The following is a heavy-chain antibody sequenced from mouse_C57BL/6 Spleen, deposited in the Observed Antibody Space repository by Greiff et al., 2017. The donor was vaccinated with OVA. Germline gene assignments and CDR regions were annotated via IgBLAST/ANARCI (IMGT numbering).Heavy chain of an antibody. J-gene: IGHJ1*03. Sequence: EVHLVESGGGLVKPGGSLKLSCEASGFTFSDYGMHWVRQAPEKGLEWVAYISSGSSTIYYADTVKGRFTISRDKAKNTLFLQMTSLRSEDTAMYYCARNGDGYFDVWGTGTTVTVSS. V-gene: IGHV5-17*01. CDR3: ARNGDGYFDV. D-gene: IGHD4-1*01. CDR1: GFTFSDYG. CDR2: ISSGSSTI.